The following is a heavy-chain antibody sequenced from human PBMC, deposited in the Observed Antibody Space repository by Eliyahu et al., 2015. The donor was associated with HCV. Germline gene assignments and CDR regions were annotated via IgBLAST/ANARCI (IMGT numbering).Heavy chain of an antibody. V-gene: IGHV3-23*01. CDR3: AKGRVRGVTSKSYYYGMDV. CDR2: ISGSGGST. J-gene: IGHJ6*02. Sequence: EVQXLESGGGLVQPGGSLRLSCAASGFTFSSYXMXWVRXAPGKGLEWVSAISGSGGSTYYADSVKGRFTISRDNSKNTLYLQMNSLRAEDTAVYYCAKGRVRGVTSKSYYYGMDVWGQGTTVTVSS. D-gene: IGHD3-10*01. CDR1: GFTFSSYX.